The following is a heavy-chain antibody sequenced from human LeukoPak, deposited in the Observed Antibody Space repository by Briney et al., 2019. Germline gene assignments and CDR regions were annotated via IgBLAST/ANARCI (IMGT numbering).Heavy chain of an antibody. V-gene: IGHV3-21*01. CDR2: ISSSSYI. J-gene: IGHJ4*02. D-gene: IGHD6-13*01. Sequence: GGSLRLSCAASGFTFSSYSMNWVRQAPGKGLEWVSSISSSSYIYYADSVKGRFTISRDNAKNSLYLQMNSLRAEDTAVYYCAREVDSSRIDYWGQGTLVTVSS. CDR1: GFTFSSYS. CDR3: AREVDSSRIDY.